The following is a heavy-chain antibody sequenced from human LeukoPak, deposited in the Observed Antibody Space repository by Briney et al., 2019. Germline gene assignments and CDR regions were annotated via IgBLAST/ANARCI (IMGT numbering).Heavy chain of an antibody. V-gene: IGHV4-39*01. CDR1: GGSISSYY. J-gene: IGHJ5*02. CDR2: IYYSGST. CDR3: ARHYLSSNWFDP. D-gene: IGHD2/OR15-2a*01. Sequence: PSETLSLTCTVSGGSISSYYWGWIRQPPGKGLEWIGSIYYSGSTYYNPSLKSRVTISVDTSKNQFSLKLSSVTAADTAVYYCARHYLSSNWFDPWGQGTLVTVSS.